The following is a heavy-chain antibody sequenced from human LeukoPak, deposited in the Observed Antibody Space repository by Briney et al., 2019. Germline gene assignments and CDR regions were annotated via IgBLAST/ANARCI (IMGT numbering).Heavy chain of an antibody. V-gene: IGHV1-2*02. CDR3: ARDRLRLGYERTNWFDP. D-gene: IGHD2-15*01. Sequence: ASVKVSCKASGYTFNGYNVHWVRQAPGQGLEWMGWINPNSGGTKYAQKFQGRVTMTRDTSISTVYMELSRLRSDDTAVYYCARDRLRLGYERTNWFDPWGQGTLVTVSS. CDR2: INPNSGGT. J-gene: IGHJ5*02. CDR1: GYTFNGYN.